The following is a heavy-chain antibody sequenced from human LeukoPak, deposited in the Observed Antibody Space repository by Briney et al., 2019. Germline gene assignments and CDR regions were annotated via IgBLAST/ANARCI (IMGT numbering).Heavy chain of an antibody. CDR2: IYHSGST. CDR3: ATTSMIRGVIRP. D-gene: IGHD3-10*01. V-gene: IGHV4-30-2*01. CDR1: GGSISSGGYS. Sequence: SQTLSLTCAVSGGSISSGGYSWSWIRQPPGKGLEWIGYIYHSGSTYYNPSLKSRVTISVDRSKNQFSLKLSSVTAADTAVYYCATTSMIRGVIRPWGQGTLVTVSS. J-gene: IGHJ4*02.